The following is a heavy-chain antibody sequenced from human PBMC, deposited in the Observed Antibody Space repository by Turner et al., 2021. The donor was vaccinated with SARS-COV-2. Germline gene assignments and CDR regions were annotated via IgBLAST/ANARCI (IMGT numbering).Heavy chain of an antibody. CDR3: ARHSPELRGDYFDY. CDR1: GGSISSSSYY. J-gene: IGHJ4*02. Sequence: QLQLQESGPGLVKPSETQSLTCTVSGGSISSSSYYWGWIRQPPGKGLEWIGYIYYSGSTYYNPSLKSRVSISVDTSKNQFSLKLSSVTAADTAVYYCARHSPELRGDYFDYWGQGTLATVSS. CDR2: IYYSGST. V-gene: IGHV4-39*01. D-gene: IGHD1-26*01.